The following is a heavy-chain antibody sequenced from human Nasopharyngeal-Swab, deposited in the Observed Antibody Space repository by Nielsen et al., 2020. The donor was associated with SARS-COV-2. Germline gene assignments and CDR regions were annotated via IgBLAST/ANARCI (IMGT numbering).Heavy chain of an antibody. D-gene: IGHD3-22*01. CDR1: GGSISSSSYY. V-gene: IGHV4-39*01. Sequence: SETLSLTCTVSGGSISSSSYYWGWIRQPPGKGLEWIGTIYYSGSTYYNPSLKSRVTIFVDTSKNQFSLKLSSVTAADTAVYYCARHFISYFYDSSGYYPEDYFDYWGQGTLVTVSS. CDR3: ARHFISYFYDSSGYYPEDYFDY. J-gene: IGHJ4*02. CDR2: IYYSGST.